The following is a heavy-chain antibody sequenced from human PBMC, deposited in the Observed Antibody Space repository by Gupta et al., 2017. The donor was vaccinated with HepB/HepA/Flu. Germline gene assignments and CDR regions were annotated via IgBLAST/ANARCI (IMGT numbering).Heavy chain of an antibody. CDR2: AYFSGNT. CDR3: AGLLASSSSRGFFDF. V-gene: IGHV4-59*08. D-gene: IGHD6-6*01. CDR1: GHSMSSDH. Sequence: QVQLQDSGPGLVQPSEPLSLTCSVSGHSMSSDHWGWIRQPPGKGLEWIGYAYFSGNTFYRPSLRSQLPISVDTSKTQFSLSLRSVTAADTAVYYCAGLLASSSSRGFFDFWGQGTLVTVSS. J-gene: IGHJ4*02.